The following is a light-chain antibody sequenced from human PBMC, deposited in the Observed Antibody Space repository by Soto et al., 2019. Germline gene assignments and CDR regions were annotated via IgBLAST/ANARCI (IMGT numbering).Light chain of an antibody. Sequence: DVVVTQSPLSLPVIFGQPASISCRSSQSLVHSDGNTYLNWFQQRPGQSPRRLIYKVSERDSGVTDRFSGSGSGTNFTLKISRVEAEDVGVYFYMQGTHWPRSFGEGTKVETK. J-gene: IGKJ4*01. V-gene: IGKV2-30*02. CDR1: QSLVHSDGNTY. CDR2: KVS. CDR3: MQGTHWPRS.